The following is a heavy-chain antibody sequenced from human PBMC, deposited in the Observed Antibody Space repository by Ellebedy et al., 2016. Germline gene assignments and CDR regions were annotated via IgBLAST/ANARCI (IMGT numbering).Heavy chain of an antibody. CDR2: INSDGSST. D-gene: IGHD3-10*01. J-gene: IGHJ4*02. CDR3: ARGLGFGCVFDY. V-gene: IGHV3-74*01. CDR1: GFTFSSYW. Sequence: GESLKISCAASGFTFSSYWMNWVRQAPGKGLVWVSRINSDGSSTSYADSVKGRFTISRDNAKNTLYLQMNSLRAEDTAVYYCARGLGFGCVFDYWGQGTLVTVSS.